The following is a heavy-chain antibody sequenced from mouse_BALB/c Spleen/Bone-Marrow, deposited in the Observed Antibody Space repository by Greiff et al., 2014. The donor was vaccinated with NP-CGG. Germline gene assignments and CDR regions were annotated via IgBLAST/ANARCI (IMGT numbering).Heavy chain of an antibody. V-gene: IGHV5-15*02. J-gene: IGHJ4*01. Sequence: DVMLVESGGRLVQPGGSRKLSCAASGFTFSDYGMAWVRQAPGKGPERVAFISNLAYSIYYADTVTGRFTISRENAKNTLYLEMSSLRSEDTAMYYCAREGGAMDYWGQGTSVTVSS. CDR2: ISNLAYSI. CDR3: AREGGAMDY. CDR1: GFTFSDYG.